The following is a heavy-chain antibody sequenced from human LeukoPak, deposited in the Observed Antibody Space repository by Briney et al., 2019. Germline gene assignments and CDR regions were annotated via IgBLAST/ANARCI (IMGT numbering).Heavy chain of an antibody. CDR3: ARHGQYQLLYRGGRSGAFDI. J-gene: IGHJ3*02. D-gene: IGHD2-2*02. V-gene: IGHV4-34*01. CDR1: GGSFSGYY. Sequence: SETLSLTCAVYGGSFSGYYWSWIRQPPGKGLEWIGEINHSGSTNYNPSLKSRVTISVDTSKNQFSLKLSSVTAADTAVYYCARHGQYQLLYRGGRSGAFDIWGQGTMVTVSS. CDR2: INHSGST.